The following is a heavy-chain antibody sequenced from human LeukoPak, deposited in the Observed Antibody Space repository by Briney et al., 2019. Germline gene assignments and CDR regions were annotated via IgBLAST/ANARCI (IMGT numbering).Heavy chain of an antibody. J-gene: IGHJ4*02. Sequence: GRSLRLSCAASGFTFNNYGMHWVRQAPGKGLEWVAVISYDGRNIHYPDSVKGRFTISRDISTDTLWLQLDSLRTEDTAVYYCAKGPLRGTAAAIDYWGQGTLVTVSS. CDR3: AKGPLRGTAAAIDY. V-gene: IGHV3-30*18. D-gene: IGHD2-2*01. CDR1: GFTFNNYG. CDR2: ISYDGRNI.